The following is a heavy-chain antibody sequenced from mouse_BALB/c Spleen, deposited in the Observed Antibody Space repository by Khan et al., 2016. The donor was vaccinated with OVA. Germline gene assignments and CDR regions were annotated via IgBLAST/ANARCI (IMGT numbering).Heavy chain of an antibody. Sequence: EVELVESGGGLVQPGGSLKLSCAASGFTFSSYGMSWVRQTPDKRLELVATINTNVGSTYYPDSVKGRFTISRDTAKNTLYLQMSSLKSENTAKYYCARVGIIYYGNYAYYFDYWGQGTTLTVSS. CDR3: ARVGIIYYGNYAYYFDY. CDR1: GFTFSSYG. CDR2: INTNVGST. V-gene: IGHV5-6-3*01. D-gene: IGHD2-1*01. J-gene: IGHJ2*01.